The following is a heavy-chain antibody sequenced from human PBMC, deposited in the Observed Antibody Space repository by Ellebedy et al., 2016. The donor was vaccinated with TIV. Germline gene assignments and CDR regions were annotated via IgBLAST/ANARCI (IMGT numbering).Heavy chain of an antibody. Sequence: SETLSLTXAVDLPSLSGYTWAWVRQPPGKGLEWIGDVHHRGGTRYISSLKGRVTISLDTSRKEFSLYITSVTAADTALYFCAKGSMVRGLAGWGQGTLVTVSS. CDR2: VHHRGGT. CDR3: AKGSMVRGLAG. V-gene: IGHV4-34*01. J-gene: IGHJ4*02. D-gene: IGHD3-10*01. CDR1: LPSLSGYT.